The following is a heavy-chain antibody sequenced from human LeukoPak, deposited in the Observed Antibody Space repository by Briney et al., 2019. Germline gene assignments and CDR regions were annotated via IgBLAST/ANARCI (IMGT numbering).Heavy chain of an antibody. D-gene: IGHD4-23*01. CDR2: INHSGST. CDR1: GGSFSGYY. CDR3: ARNSSPYYYYYYMDV. Sequence: SETLSLTCAVYGGSFSGYYWSWLRQPPGKGLEWLGEINHSGSTNYNPSLKRRVTISVDTSKNQFSLKLSSVTAADTAVYYCARNSSPYYYYYYMDVWGKGTTVTVSS. V-gene: IGHV4-34*01. J-gene: IGHJ6*03.